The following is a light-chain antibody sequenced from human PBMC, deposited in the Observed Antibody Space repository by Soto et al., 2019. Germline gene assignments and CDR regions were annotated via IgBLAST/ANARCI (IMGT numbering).Light chain of an antibody. Sequence: DIQMTQSPSTLSASVGDRVTITCRASQSISSWLAWYQQKPGKAPKLLIYKASSLESGVPSRFSGSGSGTEFTLTISSLQPDDCATYYCQQYNSYPYTFGQGTKVDIK. J-gene: IGKJ2*01. CDR2: KAS. CDR3: QQYNSYPYT. V-gene: IGKV1-5*03. CDR1: QSISSW.